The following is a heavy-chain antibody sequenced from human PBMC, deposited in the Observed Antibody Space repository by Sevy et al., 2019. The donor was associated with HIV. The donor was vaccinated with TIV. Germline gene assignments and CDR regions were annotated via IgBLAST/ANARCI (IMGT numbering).Heavy chain of an antibody. CDR2: ISYHGRDK. Sequence: GGSLRLSCVVSGFTFTTSGMHWVRQAPGKGLEWVAVISYHGRDKFYADSVKGRFTISRDNSENMLYLHMNSLTIEDTAVYYCAKDFTGYNGMDVWGQETMVTVSS. V-gene: IGHV3-30*18. J-gene: IGHJ6*02. CDR3: AKDFTGYNGMDV. D-gene: IGHD3-9*01. CDR1: GFTFTTSG.